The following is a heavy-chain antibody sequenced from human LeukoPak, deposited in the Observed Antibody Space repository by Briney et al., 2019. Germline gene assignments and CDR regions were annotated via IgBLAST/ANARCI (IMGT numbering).Heavy chain of an antibody. D-gene: IGHD2-2*02. J-gene: IGHJ4*02. CDR1: GFTFSSYG. CDR2: IWYDGSNN. CDR3: ARDGVVVPAAIDYAPVDFDY. V-gene: IGHV3-33*01. Sequence: PGGSLRLSCAASGFTFSSYGMHWVRQAPGKGLEWVAVIWYDGSNNYYADSVKGRFTISRDNSKNTLYLQMNSLRAEDTAVYYCARDGVVVPAAIDYAPVDFDYWGQGTLVTVSS.